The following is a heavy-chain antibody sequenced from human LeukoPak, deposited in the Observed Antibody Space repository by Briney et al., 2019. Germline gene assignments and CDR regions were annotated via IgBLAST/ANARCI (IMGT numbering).Heavy chain of an antibody. V-gene: IGHV3-30*02. J-gene: IGHJ4*02. CDR3: AKDRTGTFDY. D-gene: IGHD1-1*01. CDR2: IRYDGTKK. Sequence: GGSLRLSCAASGFTFSNYGMHWVRQAPGKGLEWVAFIRYDGTKKDYVDSVKGRFTFSRDNSKNTLYLQMNSLRPEDTAVYYCAKDRTGTFDYWGQGTLVTVSS. CDR1: GFTFSNYG.